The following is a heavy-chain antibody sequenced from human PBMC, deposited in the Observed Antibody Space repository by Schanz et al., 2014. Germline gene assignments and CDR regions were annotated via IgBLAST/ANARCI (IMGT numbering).Heavy chain of an antibody. CDR1: GFIFSSYG. D-gene: IGHD2-21*01. CDR2: IDGKSTTV. V-gene: IGHV3-48*01. J-gene: IGHJ5*02. CDR3: ARDLEGYDGGGGGFDP. Sequence: EVQLVESGGGVVQPGRSLRLSCAASGFIFSSYGLHWVRQAPGKGLEWLSYIDGKSTTVYYADSVKGRFTVSRDNARNSLYLHMNTLGAEDTAVYYCARDLEGYDGGGGGFDPWGQGTLVTVSS.